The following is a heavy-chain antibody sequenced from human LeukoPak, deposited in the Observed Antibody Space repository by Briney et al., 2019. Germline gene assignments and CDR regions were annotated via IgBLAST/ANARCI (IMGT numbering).Heavy chain of an antibody. D-gene: IGHD4-17*01. CDR1: GYTFTSYG. J-gene: IGHJ4*02. CDR2: ISAYNGNT. Sequence: ASVKVSCKASGYTFTSYGISWVRQAPGQGLEWMGWISAYNGNTNYAQKLQGRVTMTTDTSTSTAYMELRSLRPDDTAVYYCARDPGDMTTVTTLRHDYWGQGTLVTVSS. CDR3: ARDPGDMTTVTTLRHDY. V-gene: IGHV1-18*01.